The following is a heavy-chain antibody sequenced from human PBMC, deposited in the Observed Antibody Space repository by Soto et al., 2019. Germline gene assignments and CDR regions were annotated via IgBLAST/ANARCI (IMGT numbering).Heavy chain of an antibody. CDR3: ARTSRFDC. D-gene: IGHD6-6*01. Sequence: QVQLQQWGAGLLKPSETLSLTCAVYCGSFSSYYWSWIRQPPGKGLEWIGEINHSGSTNYNPSLKSRVTMPVDTSKNQFSLKLSSVTAADPAVYYCARTSRFDCWGQGTLVTVSS. CDR1: CGSFSSYY. V-gene: IGHV4-34*01. J-gene: IGHJ4*02. CDR2: INHSGST.